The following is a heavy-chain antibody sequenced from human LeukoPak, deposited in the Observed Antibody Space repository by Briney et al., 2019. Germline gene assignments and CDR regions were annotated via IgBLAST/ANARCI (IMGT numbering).Heavy chain of an antibody. V-gene: IGHV4-39*01. D-gene: IGHD6-13*01. CDR2: IYYSGST. CDR3: ARHGREGAAGRPPMDV. CDR1: GGSISSSSYY. J-gene: IGHJ6*03. Sequence: SETLSLTCTVSGGSISSSSYYWGWIRQPPGKGLEWIGSIYYSGSTYYNPSLKSRVTISVDTSKNQFSLKLSSVTAADTAVYYCARHGREGAAGRPPMDVWGKGTTVTVSS.